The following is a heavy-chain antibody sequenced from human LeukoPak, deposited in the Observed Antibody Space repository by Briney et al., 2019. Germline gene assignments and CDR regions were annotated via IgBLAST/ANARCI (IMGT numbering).Heavy chain of an antibody. Sequence: NPSETLSLTCTVSGGSISSYYWSWIRQPPGKGLEWIGYIYYSGSTNYNPSLKSRVTISVDTSKNQFSLKLSSVTAADTAVYYCARRSGSYYWRSFNWFDPWGQGTLVTVSS. CDR3: ARRSGSYYWRSFNWFDP. CDR1: GGSISSYY. V-gene: IGHV4-59*12. J-gene: IGHJ5*02. D-gene: IGHD1-26*01. CDR2: IYYSGST.